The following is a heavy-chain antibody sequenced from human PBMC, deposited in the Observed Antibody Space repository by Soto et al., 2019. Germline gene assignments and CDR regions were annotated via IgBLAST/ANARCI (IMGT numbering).Heavy chain of an antibody. D-gene: IGHD3-9*01. Sequence: QMQLQQWGAGLLKPSETLSLTCAVYGGSFSGYYWSWIRQPPGKGLEWIGEINHSGSTNYNPSLKSRVTISVDTSKNQFSLKLSSVTAADTAVYYCARDVLRYFDWSPYYYYGMDVWGQGTTVTVSS. CDR2: INHSGST. CDR1: GGSFSGYY. CDR3: ARDVLRYFDWSPYYYYGMDV. V-gene: IGHV4-34*01. J-gene: IGHJ6*02.